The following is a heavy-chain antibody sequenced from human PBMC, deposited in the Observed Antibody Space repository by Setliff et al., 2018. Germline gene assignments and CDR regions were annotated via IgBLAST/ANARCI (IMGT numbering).Heavy chain of an antibody. CDR3: TTGPRDSRAYMNWFDP. V-gene: IGHV3-15*06. Sequence: GGSLRLSCAASGITFKNAWMTWVRQAPGKGLEWVGRIKSKGEGEATNYAIPVKDRFVISRDDSRNTIYLQMNSLKMEDTAFYYCTTGPRDSRAYMNWFDPWGPGTLVTVSS. D-gene: IGHD3-22*01. CDR2: IKSKGEGEAT. J-gene: IGHJ5*02. CDR1: GITFKNAW.